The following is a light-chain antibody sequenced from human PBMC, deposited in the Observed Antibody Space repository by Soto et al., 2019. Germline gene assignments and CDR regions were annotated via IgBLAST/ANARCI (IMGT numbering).Light chain of an antibody. J-gene: IGLJ1*01. CDR2: DVS. V-gene: IGLV2-14*01. CDR3: SSYTSSSTLYV. Sequence: QSALTQPASVSGSPGQSITISCTESSSDVGGYNYVSWYQQHPGKATKLMIYDVSNRPSGVSNRFSGSKSGNTASLTITGLQAEDEADYYCSSYTSSSTLYVFGTGTKVTVL. CDR1: SSDVGGYNY.